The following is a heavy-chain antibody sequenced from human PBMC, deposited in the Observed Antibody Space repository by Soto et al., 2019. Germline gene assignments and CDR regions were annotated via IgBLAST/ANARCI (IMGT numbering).Heavy chain of an antibody. V-gene: IGHV1-2*02. CDR1: GHTFTGHH. CDR2: IDLDIGDT. D-gene: IGHD2-21*02. J-gene: IGHJ4*02. Sequence: QVQMVQSGAEVKKPGASVKVSCKASGHTFTGHHMHWVRQAPGQGLEWMGLIDLDIGDTKYAQKFQGRVTSTSDTSITTAYMELRVLRSYDTAVYYCALEPTGTAGFVYGGQGTLVTVSS. CDR3: ALEPTGTAGFVY.